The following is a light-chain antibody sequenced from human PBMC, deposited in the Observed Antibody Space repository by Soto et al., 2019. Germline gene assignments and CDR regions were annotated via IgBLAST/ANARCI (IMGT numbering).Light chain of an antibody. J-gene: IGKJ2*03. CDR2: DAS. CDR3: QHYHGR. V-gene: IGKV1-5*01. Sequence: DIQMTQSPSTLSASVGDRVTITCRPSQSISNWLAWYHQKPGKAPKVLIYDASSLKSGVPSRFSGSGSGTEFTLTINSLQPDDFATYYCQHYHGRFGQGTRLEI. CDR1: QSISNW.